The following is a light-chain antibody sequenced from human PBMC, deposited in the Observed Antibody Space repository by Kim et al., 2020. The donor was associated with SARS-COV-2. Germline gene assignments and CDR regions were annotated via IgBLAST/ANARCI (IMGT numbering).Light chain of an antibody. V-gene: IGKV1D-12*01. CDR2: AAY. J-gene: IGKJ4*01. CDR1: QDIAYW. CDR3: QQASNDSLS. Sequence: ASVGDRVTITCRASQDIAYWLAWYQQKPGNAPKLLIYAAYTLQSGVPSRFSDSGSETNFTLTNSGLQPEDFATYYCQQASNDSLSYGGGTKVDIK.